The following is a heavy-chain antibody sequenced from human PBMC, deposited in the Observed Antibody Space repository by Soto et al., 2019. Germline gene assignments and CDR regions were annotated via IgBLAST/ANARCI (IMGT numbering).Heavy chain of an antibody. J-gene: IGHJ5*02. Sequence: ASVKVSCKASGYRFTSYYIHWVRQAPGQGLEWMGIINPNSGITNYAQNFQGTVTMTRDTSTSTVYMELSSLKSEDTAVYYCARSRGAAAGINWFDPWGQGTLVTVSS. CDR3: ARSRGAAAGINWFDP. V-gene: IGHV1-46*03. D-gene: IGHD6-13*01. CDR2: INPNSGIT. CDR1: GYRFTSYY.